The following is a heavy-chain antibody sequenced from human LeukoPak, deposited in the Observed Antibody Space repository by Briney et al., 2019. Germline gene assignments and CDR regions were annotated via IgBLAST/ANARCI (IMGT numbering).Heavy chain of an antibody. Sequence: ASVKVSCKASGYTFTSYDINWVRQATGQGLEWMGIINPSGGSTSYAQKFQGRVTMTRDTSTSTVYMELSSLRSEDTAVYYCARGDDYDILIHPYYYYMDVWGKGTTVTISS. CDR3: ARGDDYDILIHPYYYYMDV. CDR1: GYTFTSYD. CDR2: INPSGGST. J-gene: IGHJ6*03. D-gene: IGHD3-9*01. V-gene: IGHV1-46*01.